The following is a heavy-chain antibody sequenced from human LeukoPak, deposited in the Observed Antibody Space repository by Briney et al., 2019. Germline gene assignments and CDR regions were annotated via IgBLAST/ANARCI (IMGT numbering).Heavy chain of an antibody. CDR1: GYTFTGYY. Sequence: GASVKVSCKASGYTFTGYYMHWVRQAPGQGLEWMGWINPNSGGTNYAQKFQGRVTMTRDTSISTAYMELSRLRSDDTAVYYCARVRRFWSYYFDYWGQGTLVTVSS. J-gene: IGHJ4*02. D-gene: IGHD2-8*02. CDR3: ARVRRFWSYYFDY. CDR2: INPNSGGT. V-gene: IGHV1-2*02.